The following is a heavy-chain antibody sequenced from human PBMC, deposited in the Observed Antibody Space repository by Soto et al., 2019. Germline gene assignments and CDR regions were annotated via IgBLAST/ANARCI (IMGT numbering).Heavy chain of an antibody. D-gene: IGHD2-8*02. J-gene: IGHJ2*01. Sequence: PSETRSLTCVVSGESVSSHTYYWSWIRQPPGKGLEWIGYIYSRGSISYSASLKSRVSISLDTSKNQFSLMLKSVIAADTAPYFCARVDIALSENFDLWGRGTRVTVSS. CDR3: ARVDIALSENFDL. CDR1: GESVSSHTYY. CDR2: IYSRGSI. V-gene: IGHV4-61*01.